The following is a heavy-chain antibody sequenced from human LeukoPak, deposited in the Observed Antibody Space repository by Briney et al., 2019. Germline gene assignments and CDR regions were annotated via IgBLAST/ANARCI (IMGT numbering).Heavy chain of an antibody. Sequence: GGSLRLSCAASGFTFSSHAMNWVRQTPGKGLEWVSSIGGIGASTYCADSVKGRFTISRDNSKTTLYLQMNSLRAEDTALYYCAKAAYGDYVNWFDPWGQGILVIVSS. J-gene: IGHJ5*02. CDR3: AKAAYGDYVNWFDP. V-gene: IGHV3-23*01. CDR2: IGGIGAST. D-gene: IGHD4-17*01. CDR1: GFTFSSHA.